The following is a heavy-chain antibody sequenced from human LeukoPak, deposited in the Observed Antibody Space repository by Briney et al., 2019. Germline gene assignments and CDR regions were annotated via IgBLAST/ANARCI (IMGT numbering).Heavy chain of an antibody. CDR1: GYTFTGYY. J-gene: IGHJ4*02. CDR3: AKKDYSDTSGSDY. D-gene: IGHD3-22*01. V-gene: IGHV1-2*06. CDR2: INPNSGGT. Sequence: GASVKVSCKASGYTFTGYYMHWVRQAPGQGLEWMGRINPNSGGTNYAQKFQGRVTMTRDTSISTAYMELSRLRSDDTAVYHCAKKDYSDTSGSDYWGQGTLVTVSS.